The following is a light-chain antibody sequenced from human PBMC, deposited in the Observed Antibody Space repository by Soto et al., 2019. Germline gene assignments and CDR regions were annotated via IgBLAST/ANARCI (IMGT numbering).Light chain of an antibody. Sequence: DIQMTQSPSTLSASVGDRVTITCRASQSISSWLAWYQQKPGKAPKVLIYDASSLESGVPSRFSGSGSGTEFSLTISSLQPDDFATYYCQQYNHYWTFGQGTKFDIK. V-gene: IGKV1-5*01. CDR1: QSISSW. CDR2: DAS. J-gene: IGKJ1*01. CDR3: QQYNHYWT.